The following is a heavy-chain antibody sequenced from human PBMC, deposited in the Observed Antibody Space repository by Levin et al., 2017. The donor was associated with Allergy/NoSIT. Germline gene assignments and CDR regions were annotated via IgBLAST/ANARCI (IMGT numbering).Heavy chain of an antibody. J-gene: IGHJ4*02. CDR2: IKSKTDGGTT. Sequence: PGGSLRLSCAASGFTFSNAWMSWVRQAPGKGLEWVGRIKSKTDGGTTDYAAPVKGRFTISRDDSKNTLYLQMNSLKTEDTAVYYCTTEIQLWPIVDYWGQGTLVTVSS. D-gene: IGHD5-18*01. CDR3: TTEIQLWPIVDY. V-gene: IGHV3-15*01. CDR1: GFTFSNAW.